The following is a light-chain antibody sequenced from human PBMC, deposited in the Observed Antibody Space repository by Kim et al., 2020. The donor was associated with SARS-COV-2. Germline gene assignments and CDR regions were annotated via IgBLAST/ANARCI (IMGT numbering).Light chain of an antibody. CDR1: SSNLGAGYH. Sequence: QSVLTQPPSVSGAPGQRVTLSCTGSSSNLGAGYHVHWYQQLPGTAPKLLIYGNTNRPSGVPDRFSGSKSATSASLAITGLQAEDEADYYCQSYDSSLSGSVFGGGTQLTVL. V-gene: IGLV1-40*01. CDR3: QSYDSSLSGSV. J-gene: IGLJ3*02. CDR2: GNT.